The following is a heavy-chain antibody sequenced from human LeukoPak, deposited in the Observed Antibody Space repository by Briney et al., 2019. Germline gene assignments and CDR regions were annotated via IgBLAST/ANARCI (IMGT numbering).Heavy chain of an antibody. CDR3: ARVKDIVVVPAANWFDP. Sequence: ASVKVSCKASGYTFVNYGISWVRQAPGQGLEWMGWTNIRSGDTLYTQELQGRVIMTRDTSSTTAYMELRGLTSDDTAVYYCARVKDIVVVPAANWFDPWGQGTLVTVSS. CDR1: GYTFVNYG. J-gene: IGHJ5*02. CDR2: TNIRSGDT. V-gene: IGHV1-18*01. D-gene: IGHD2-2*01.